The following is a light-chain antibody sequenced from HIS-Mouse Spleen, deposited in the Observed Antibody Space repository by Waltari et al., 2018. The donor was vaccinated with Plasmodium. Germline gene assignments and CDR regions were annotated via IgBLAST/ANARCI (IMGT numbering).Light chain of an antibody. CDR2: GDR. CDR1: ALPKKY. Sequence: SYELTQPPSVSVSPGQTARITCSGDALPKKYAYSYQQKSGQAPVLGSYGDRKRPSGTRARVSGSSPGTMANLTSSGALVEDEADYYCSSRDSSGNHRVFGGGTKLTVL. V-gene: IGLV3-10*01. CDR3: SSRDSSGNHRV. J-gene: IGLJ3*02.